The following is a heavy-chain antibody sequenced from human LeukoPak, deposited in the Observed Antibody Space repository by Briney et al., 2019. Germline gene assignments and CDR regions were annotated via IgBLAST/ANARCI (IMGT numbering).Heavy chain of an antibody. J-gene: IGHJ4*02. D-gene: IGHD3-10*01. CDR1: GFTFSSYW. Sequence: GGSLRLSCAASGFTFSSYWMSWVRQAPGKGLEWVANIKRDGSEKFYVDSVKGRFTISRDNAKNSLYLQMNSLRAEDTAVYYCARESYYGSGILYFFDYWGQGTLVTVSS. CDR3: ARESYYGSGILYFFDY. CDR2: IKRDGSEK. V-gene: IGHV3-7*01.